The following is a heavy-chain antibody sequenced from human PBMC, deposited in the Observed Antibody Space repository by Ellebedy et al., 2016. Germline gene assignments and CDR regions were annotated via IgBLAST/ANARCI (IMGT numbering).Heavy chain of an antibody. CDR3: AGPLDYYGMDV. V-gene: IGHV3-23*01. J-gene: IGHJ6*02. Sequence: GGSLRLXXAASGFTFSSYAMSWVRQAPGKGLEWVSAISGSGGSTYYADSVKGRFTISRDNSKNTLYLQMNSLRAEDTAVYYCAGPLDYYGMDVWGQGTTVTVSS. CDR2: ISGSGGST. CDR1: GFTFSSYA.